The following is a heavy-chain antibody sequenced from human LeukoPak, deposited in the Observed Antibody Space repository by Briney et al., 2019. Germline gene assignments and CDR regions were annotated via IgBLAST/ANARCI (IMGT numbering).Heavy chain of an antibody. CDR1: GFTFSSDS. J-gene: IGHJ6*02. D-gene: IGHD1-26*01. Sequence: GGSLRLSCAASGFTFSSDSMNWVRQAPGKGLEWVSSISSSSSYIYYADSVKGRFTISRDNAKNSRYLQMNTLRAEDTAVYSCARVKKRSYSYYYGMDVWGQGTTVTVSS. CDR2: ISSSSSYI. CDR3: ARVKKRSYSYYYGMDV. V-gene: IGHV3-21*01.